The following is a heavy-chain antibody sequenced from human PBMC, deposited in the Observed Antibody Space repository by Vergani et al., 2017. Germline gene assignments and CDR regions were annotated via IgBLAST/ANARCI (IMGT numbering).Heavy chain of an antibody. CDR1: GFTFNNYA. D-gene: IGHD3-3*01. CDR2: ISYDGSTK. J-gene: IGHJ4*02. Sequence: QVQLVESGGGVVQPGRSLRLSCAASGFTFNNYAIHWVRQAPGKGLEWVAVISYDGSTKYYADSVKGRFTISRDNSKNTLYLQMNSLRAEDTAVYYCAKDQGRRYYDFWRGYWDYWGQGTLVTVSS. V-gene: IGHV3-30-3*01. CDR3: AKDQGRRYYDFWRGYWDY.